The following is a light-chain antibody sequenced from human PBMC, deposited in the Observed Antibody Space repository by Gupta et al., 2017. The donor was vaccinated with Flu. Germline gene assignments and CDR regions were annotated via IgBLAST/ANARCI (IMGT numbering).Light chain of an antibody. CDR2: DGA. V-gene: IGKV1-33*01. CDR3: QQYDNLPSYT. CDR1: QDISIH. J-gene: IGKJ2*01. Sequence: DIQMTQSPSSLSASVGDRVTIPCQGSQDISIHLNWYQQKPGKAPKLLIYDGAYLETAVPSRFSGSGSGTDFTFTISSLQPEDFATYYCQQYDNLPSYTFAQGTKLEIK.